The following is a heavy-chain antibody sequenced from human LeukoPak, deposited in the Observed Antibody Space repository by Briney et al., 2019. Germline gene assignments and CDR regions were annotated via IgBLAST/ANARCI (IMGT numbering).Heavy chain of an antibody. CDR1: GYTFTGYY. D-gene: IGHD6-19*01. Sequence: GASVKVSCKASGYTFTGYYIHWVRQAPGQGLEWMGWINPNSGGTNYAQNFQGRVTMTRDTSISTAYMELSSLRSEDTAVYYCATGKKQWLVQDYWGQGTLVTVSS. CDR2: INPNSGGT. J-gene: IGHJ4*02. CDR3: ATGKKQWLVQDY. V-gene: IGHV1-2*02.